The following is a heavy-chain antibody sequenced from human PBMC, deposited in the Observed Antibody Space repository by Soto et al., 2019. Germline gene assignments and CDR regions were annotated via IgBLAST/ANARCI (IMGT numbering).Heavy chain of an antibody. Sequence: QVRLVQSGAEVKKPGASVKVSCKASGYTFTSYAMHWVRQAHGQRLEWMGWINAGNGNTKYSQKFQGRVTITRDTSASTAYMELSSLRSEDTAVYYCASSYYGSGNPKDYYYGMDVWGQGTTVTVSS. J-gene: IGHJ6*02. D-gene: IGHD3-10*01. CDR2: INAGNGNT. CDR1: GYTFTSYA. CDR3: ASSYYGSGNPKDYYYGMDV. V-gene: IGHV1-3*01.